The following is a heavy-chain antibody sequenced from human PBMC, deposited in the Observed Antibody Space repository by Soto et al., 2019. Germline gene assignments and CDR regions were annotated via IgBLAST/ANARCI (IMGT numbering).Heavy chain of an antibody. CDR2: IYPGDSDT. Sequence: PGESLKISCKGSGFTFTNYRIAWVRQMPGKGLEWMGIIYPGDSDTSYSPSFQGQVTISADKSINTAYLHWSSLKASDTAIYYCAKHEGYCSTTTCSNFDYWGQGTLVTVSS. V-gene: IGHV5-51*01. CDR3: AKHEGYCSTTTCSNFDY. J-gene: IGHJ4*02. D-gene: IGHD2-2*01. CDR1: GFTFTNYR.